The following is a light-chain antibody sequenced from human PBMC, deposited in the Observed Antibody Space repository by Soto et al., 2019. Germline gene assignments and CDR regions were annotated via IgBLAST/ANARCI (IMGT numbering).Light chain of an antibody. Sequence: EIVLTQYPATLSLSPVERSTLSCRASQTVNGYLAWYQHKFGQAPRLLIYDASNRATGVPARFSGSGSGTDFTLTISSLEPEDSAVYYCQQRYGWPSLGQRTKLDIK. CDR1: QTVNGY. J-gene: IGKJ2*01. V-gene: IGKV3-11*01. CDR3: QQRYGWPS. CDR2: DAS.